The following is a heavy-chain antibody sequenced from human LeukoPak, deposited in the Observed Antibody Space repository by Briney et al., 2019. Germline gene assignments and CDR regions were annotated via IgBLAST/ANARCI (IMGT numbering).Heavy chain of an antibody. J-gene: IGHJ4*02. V-gene: IGHV1-69*05. Sequence: AASVKVSCKASGGTFSSYAISWVRQAPGQGLEWMGGIIPIFGTANYAQKFQGRVTITTDESTSTAYMELSSLRSEDTAVYYCARMDLGATAFDYWGQGTLFTVSS. CDR3: ARMDLGATAFDY. CDR1: GGTFSSYA. D-gene: IGHD1-26*01. CDR2: IIPIFGTA.